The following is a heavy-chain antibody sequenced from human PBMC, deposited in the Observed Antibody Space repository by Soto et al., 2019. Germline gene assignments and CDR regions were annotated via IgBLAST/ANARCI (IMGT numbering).Heavy chain of an antibody. Sequence: QVQLVQSGAEVKKPGASVKVSCKASGYTFSSYGISWVRQAPGQGLEWMGWISAYNADTKYEQNFQGRVTLTTDTSTSTAYMELRSLRSDDTAVYYCARDRGSGLFVYWGQGSLVTVSS. CDR3: ARDRGSGLFVY. CDR1: GYTFSSYG. J-gene: IGHJ4*02. D-gene: IGHD6-19*01. CDR2: ISAYNADT. V-gene: IGHV1-18*01.